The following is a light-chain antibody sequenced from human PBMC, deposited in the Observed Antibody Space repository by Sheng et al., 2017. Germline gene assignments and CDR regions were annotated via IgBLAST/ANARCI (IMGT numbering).Light chain of an antibody. Sequence: DIQMTQSPSSVSASEGDRVTITCRASQSITTYLNWYQQKPGKAPQLLIYGASSLQTGVPSRFSGSGSGTEFTLTISTLQPEDFAIYYCQQSYNTPFIFGGGTKVEMK. J-gene: IGKJ4*01. CDR3: QQSYNTPFI. CDR1: QSITTY. CDR2: GAS. V-gene: IGKV1-39*01.